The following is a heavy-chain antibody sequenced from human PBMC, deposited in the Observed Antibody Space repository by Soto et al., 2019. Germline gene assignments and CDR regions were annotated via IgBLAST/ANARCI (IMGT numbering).Heavy chain of an antibody. D-gene: IGHD4-4*01. V-gene: IGHV3-48*03. J-gene: IGHJ6*02. Sequence: FGDSVKGRFTISRDNAKNSLYLQMNSLRAEDTAVYYCARDGDYSPLYYYYGMDVWGQGTTVTVSS. CDR3: ARDGDYSPLYYYYGMDV.